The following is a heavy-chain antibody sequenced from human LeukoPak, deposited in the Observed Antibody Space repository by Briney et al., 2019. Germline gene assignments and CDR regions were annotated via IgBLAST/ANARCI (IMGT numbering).Heavy chain of an antibody. CDR1: GFTFSSYS. J-gene: IGHJ4*02. CDR3: ARDPSYYYDSSGYNDY. V-gene: IGHV3-21*01. D-gene: IGHD3-22*01. Sequence: GGALRLSCAASGFTFSSYSMNWVRQAPGKGLEWVSSISSSSSYIYYADSVKGRFTISRDNDKNSLYLQMNRLRAEDTAVYYCARDPSYYYDSSGYNDYWGQGTLVTVSS. CDR2: ISSSSSYI.